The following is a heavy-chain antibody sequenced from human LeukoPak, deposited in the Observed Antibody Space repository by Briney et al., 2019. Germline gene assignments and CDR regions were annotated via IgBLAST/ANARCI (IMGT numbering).Heavy chain of an antibody. D-gene: IGHD6-13*01. CDR1: GYTFTGYY. V-gene: IGHV1-2*06. CDR2: INPNSGGT. Sequence: ASVKVSCKASGYTFTGYYMHWVRQAPGQGLEWMGRINPNSGGTNYAQKFQGRVTMTRDTSISTAYMELSRLRSDDTAVYYRARGARAAAGTLLPWGQGTLVTVSS. CDR3: ARGARAAAGTLLP. J-gene: IGHJ5*02.